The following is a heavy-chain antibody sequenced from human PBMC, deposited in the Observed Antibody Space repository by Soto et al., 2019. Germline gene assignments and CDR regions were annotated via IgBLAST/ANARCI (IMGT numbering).Heavy chain of an antibody. Sequence: SVKVSCKASGGTFSSYAISWVRQAPGQGLEWMGGIIPIFSTANYAQKFQGRVTITADETTSTAYMELSSLRSEDTAVYYCARSPGTGTKRIRYYYYYYGMDVWGQGTTVTVSS. CDR2: IIPIFSTA. D-gene: IGHD1-7*01. CDR3: ARSPGTGTKRIRYYYYYYGMDV. V-gene: IGHV1-69*13. CDR1: GGTFSSYA. J-gene: IGHJ6*02.